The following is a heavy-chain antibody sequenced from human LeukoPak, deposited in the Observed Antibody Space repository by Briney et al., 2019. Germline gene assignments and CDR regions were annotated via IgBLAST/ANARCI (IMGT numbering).Heavy chain of an antibody. J-gene: IGHJ4*02. D-gene: IGHD3-22*01. CDR2: MNPNSGNT. Sequence: GASVKVSCKASGYTFTSYDINWVRQATGQGLEWMGWMNPNSGNTGYAQKFQGRVTITRNTSISTAYMELSSLRSEDTAVYYCARGHPYDSSGYVDYWGQGTLATVSS. CDR1: GYTFTSYD. CDR3: ARGHPYDSSGYVDY. V-gene: IGHV1-8*03.